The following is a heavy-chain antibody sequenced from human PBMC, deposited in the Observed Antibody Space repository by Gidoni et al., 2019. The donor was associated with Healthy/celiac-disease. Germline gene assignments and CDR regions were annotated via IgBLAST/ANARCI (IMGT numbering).Heavy chain of an antibody. V-gene: IGHV3-23*04. CDR2: ISGSGGST. CDR3: AKDADSYGSS. D-gene: IGHD3-10*01. Sequence: EVQVVESGGGLVQHGGSLRLSCAASGFTLSSYAMSWVRLAPGKGLECVSAISGSGGSTSYADSVKGRFTISRDNSKNTLYLQMNSLRAEDTAVYYCAKDADSYGSSWGQGTMVTVSS. J-gene: IGHJ3*01. CDR1: GFTLSSYA.